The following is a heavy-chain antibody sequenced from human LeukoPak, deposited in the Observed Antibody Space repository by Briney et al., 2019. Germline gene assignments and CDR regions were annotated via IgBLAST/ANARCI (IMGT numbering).Heavy chain of an antibody. CDR1: GFTFSSYA. D-gene: IGHD6-19*01. V-gene: IGHV3-30*04. CDR2: ISYDGSNK. Sequence: VESLRLSCAASGFTFSSYAMHWVRQAPGKGLEWVAVISYDGSNKYYADSVKGRFTISRDNSKNTLYLQMNSLRAEDTAVYYCAREVLAVAVPTGAFDIWGQGTMVTVSS. CDR3: AREVLAVAVPTGAFDI. J-gene: IGHJ3*02.